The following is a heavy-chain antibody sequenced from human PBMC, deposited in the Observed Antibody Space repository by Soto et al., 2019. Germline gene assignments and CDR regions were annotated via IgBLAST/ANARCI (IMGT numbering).Heavy chain of an antibody. J-gene: IGHJ5*01. CDR3: AKASSGANHYVNCGYRLNWFDS. D-gene: IGHD3-22*01. CDR1: GFIFSTYG. Sequence: GGSLRLSCDVSGFIFSTYGMTWVRQAPGKGLEFVSVISTSGSNTYYADSVQGRFIISRDTSRNTLYLQMNSLRAEDTAVYYCAKASSGANHYVNCGYRLNWFDSWGQGTLVTVSS. V-gene: IGHV3-23*01. CDR2: ISTSGSNT.